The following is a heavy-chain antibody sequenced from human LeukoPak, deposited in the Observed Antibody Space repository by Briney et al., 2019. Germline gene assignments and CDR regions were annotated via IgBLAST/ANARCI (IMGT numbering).Heavy chain of an antibody. Sequence: GGSLRLSCAASGFTFSSYGMSWVRQAPGKGLEWVSGISGSGSGTYYADSVKGRFTISRDNSKNTLHLQMNSLRAEDTAVYYCATHGSAHYYMDVWGRGTTVTISS. D-gene: IGHD2-2*03. CDR3: ATHGSAHYYMDV. CDR1: GFTFSSYG. V-gene: IGHV3-23*01. J-gene: IGHJ6*03. CDR2: ISGSGSGT.